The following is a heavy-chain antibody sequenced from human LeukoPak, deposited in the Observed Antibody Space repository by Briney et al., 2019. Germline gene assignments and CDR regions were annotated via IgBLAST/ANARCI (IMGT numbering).Heavy chain of an antibody. CDR2: ISHTGGT. D-gene: IGHD2-15*01. CDR1: GGSFRGYY. J-gene: IGHJ3*02. V-gene: IGHV4-34*01. Sequence: SETLSLTCAVYGGSFRGYYWRWIRQPPGKGLEWIGEISHTGGTNYNPSLKSRVTISVDTSKNQFSLKLSSVTVADTAVYYCAREVAALRSAFDIWGQGTMVTVSS. CDR3: AREVAALRSAFDI.